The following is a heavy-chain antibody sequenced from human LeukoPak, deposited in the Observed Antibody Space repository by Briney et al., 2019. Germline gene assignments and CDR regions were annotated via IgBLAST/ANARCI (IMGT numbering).Heavy chain of an antibody. CDR2: ILYSGTT. D-gene: IGHD6-6*01. Sequence: SETLSLTCTVSGGSISPYYWSWIRQTPGKGLEWIGYILYSGTTTYYNPSLKSRVTMSVDTSKNQFSLKLSSVTAADTAVYYCARHRGSSSEFDPWGLGTLVTISS. J-gene: IGHJ5*02. CDR3: ARHRGSSSEFDP. CDR1: GGSISPYY. V-gene: IGHV4-59*04.